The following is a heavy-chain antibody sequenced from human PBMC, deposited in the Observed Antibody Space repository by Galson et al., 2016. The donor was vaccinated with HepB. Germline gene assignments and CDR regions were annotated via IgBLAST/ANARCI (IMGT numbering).Heavy chain of an antibody. J-gene: IGHJ5*02. CDR3: ARDPAAGYSGGANCYP. CDR2: ISSTSSYI. V-gene: IGHV3-21*01. Sequence: SLRLSCAASGFTFTSYSMFWVRQAPGKGLEWVSSISSTSSYIYYADSVKGRFTISRDNAKNSLYLQMHSLRAEDTAVYYCARDPAAGYSGGANCYPWGQGTLVTVSS. CDR1: GFTFTSYS. D-gene: IGHD2-15*01.